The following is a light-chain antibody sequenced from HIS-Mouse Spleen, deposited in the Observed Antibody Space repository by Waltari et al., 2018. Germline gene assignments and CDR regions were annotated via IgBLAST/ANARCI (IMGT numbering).Light chain of an antibody. Sequence: QSALTQPRSVSGSPGQSVTISCTGTSSDVGGYNYVSWYQQHPGKAPKLMIYDVSKRPSGVPDRFSGSKSGTSASLAISGLRSEDGADYYCAAWDDSLSGPYVVFGGGTKLTVL. CDR1: SSDVGGYNY. V-gene: IGLV2-11*01. CDR2: DVS. J-gene: IGLJ2*01. CDR3: AAWDDSLSGPYVV.